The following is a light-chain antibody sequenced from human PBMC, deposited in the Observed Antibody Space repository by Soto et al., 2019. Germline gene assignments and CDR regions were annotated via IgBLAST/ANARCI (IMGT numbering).Light chain of an antibody. CDR3: QQYETSPRT. Sequence: EIVLTQSPGTLSLSPGERTTLSCRASQSVSSNFLDWYQQKPGQAPRLLIYGASSRATGIADRFSGSGSGTDFTLTISRLEPEDFAVYYCQQYETSPRTFGQGTKVEI. CDR1: QSVSSNF. CDR2: GAS. J-gene: IGKJ1*01. V-gene: IGKV3-20*01.